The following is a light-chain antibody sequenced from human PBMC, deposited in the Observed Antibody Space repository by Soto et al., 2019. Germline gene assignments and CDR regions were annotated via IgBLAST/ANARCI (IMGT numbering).Light chain of an antibody. CDR1: QSVNSN. Sequence: EIVMTQSPATLSVSPGERATLSCRASQSVNSNLAWYQQKPGQAPRLLIYGASTRATGIPARFSGSGSGTEFTLTISSLQSEDFAVYYCQQYNNWPPYTVGQWTKLEIK. CDR3: QQYNNWPPYT. CDR2: GAS. J-gene: IGKJ2*01. V-gene: IGKV3-15*01.